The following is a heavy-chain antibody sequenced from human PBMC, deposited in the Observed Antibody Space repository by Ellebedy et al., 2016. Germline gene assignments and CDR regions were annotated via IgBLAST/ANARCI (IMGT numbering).Heavy chain of an antibody. D-gene: IGHD3-10*01. Sequence: GESLKISXAASGFTFSDYYMRWIRQAPGKGLEWVSGISGSGGSTYHTDSVKGRFTISSDNSKNTLYLQMNSRRAEDTAVYYCAREGGPRYYYGSESNLLDYWGQGTLVTVSS. CDR2: ISGSGGST. V-gene: IGHV3-23*01. CDR1: GFTFSDYY. CDR3: AREGGPRYYYGSESNLLDY. J-gene: IGHJ4*02.